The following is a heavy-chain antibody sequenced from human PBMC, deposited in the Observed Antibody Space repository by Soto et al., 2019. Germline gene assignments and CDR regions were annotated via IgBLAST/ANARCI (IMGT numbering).Heavy chain of an antibody. CDR2: INPSGGST. Sequence: AASVKVSCKASGYTFTSYYMHWVRQAPGQGLEWMGIINPSGGSTSYAQKFQGRVTMTRDTSTSTVYMELSSLRSEDTAVYYCARGWEPITMIVVVNPYFDYWGQGTLVTVSS. V-gene: IGHV1-46*01. J-gene: IGHJ4*02. CDR3: ARGWEPITMIVVVNPYFDY. CDR1: GYTFTSYY. D-gene: IGHD3-22*01.